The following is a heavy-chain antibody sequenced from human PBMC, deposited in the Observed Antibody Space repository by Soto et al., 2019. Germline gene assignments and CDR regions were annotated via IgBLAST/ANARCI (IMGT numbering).Heavy chain of an antibody. D-gene: IGHD3-10*01. J-gene: IGHJ6*03. Sequence: QVQLVQSGAEVKKPGASVKVSCKASGYTFTSYDINWVRQATGQGLEWMGWMNPNSGNTGYAQKFQGRVTRTRNTSISTAYMELSSLRSEDTAVYYCARGIIMTSLLGYYYYYMDVWGKGTPVTVSS. V-gene: IGHV1-8*01. CDR1: GYTFTSYD. CDR3: ARGIIMTSLLGYYYYYMDV. CDR2: MNPNSGNT.